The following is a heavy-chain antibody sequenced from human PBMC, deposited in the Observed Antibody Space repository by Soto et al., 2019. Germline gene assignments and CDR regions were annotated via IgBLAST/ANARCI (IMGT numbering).Heavy chain of an antibody. CDR1: GGSVNSYY. CDR2: IFYSGST. D-gene: IGHD2-21*02. V-gene: IGHV4-59*02. CDR3: ARVVPSYGGGDCSYFDS. J-gene: IGHJ4*02. Sequence: LSLTCTVSGGSVNSYYWSWIRQPPGKGLEWIGYIFYSGSTKSNPSLKSRVTMSVDMSKNQISLRLTSVTAADTAVYYCARVVPSYGGGDCSYFDSLGQGTLVTVSS.